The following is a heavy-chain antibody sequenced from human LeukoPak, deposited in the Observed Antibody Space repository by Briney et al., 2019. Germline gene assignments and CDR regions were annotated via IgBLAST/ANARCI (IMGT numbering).Heavy chain of an antibody. CDR2: IYYSGST. CDR1: GGSISSGDYY. V-gene: IGHV4-61*08. CDR3: ARGSDSSPFY. J-gene: IGHJ4*02. Sequence: SETLSLTCTVSGGSISSGDYYWSWIRQPPGKGLEWIGYIYYSGSTNYNPSLKSRATISVDTSKNQFSLKLSSVTAADTAMYYCARGSDSSPFYWGQGTLVTVSS. D-gene: IGHD6-13*01.